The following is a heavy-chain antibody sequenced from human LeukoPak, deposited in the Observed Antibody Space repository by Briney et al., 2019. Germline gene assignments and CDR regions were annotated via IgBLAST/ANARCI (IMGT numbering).Heavy chain of an antibody. Sequence: ASVKVSCKASGYTFTSYDINWVRQATGQRLEWMGWMNPNSGNTGYAQKFQGRVTMTRNTSISTAYMELSSLRSEDTAVYYCARASITMVRGVIITVFDYWGQGTLVTVSS. V-gene: IGHV1-8*01. J-gene: IGHJ4*02. CDR2: MNPNSGNT. CDR3: ARASITMVRGVIITVFDY. D-gene: IGHD3-10*01. CDR1: GYTFTSYD.